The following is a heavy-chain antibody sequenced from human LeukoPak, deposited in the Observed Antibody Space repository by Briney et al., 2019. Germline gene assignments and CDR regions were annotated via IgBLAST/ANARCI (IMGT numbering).Heavy chain of an antibody. Sequence: ASVKVSCKASGGTFSSYAISWVRQAPGQGLEWMGGIIPIFGTANYAQKFQGRVTITADKSTSTAYMELSSLRSEDTAVYYCARVAIFGVGPNWFDPWGQGTLVTVSS. CDR3: ARVAIFGVGPNWFDP. J-gene: IGHJ5*02. CDR1: GGTFSSYA. D-gene: IGHD3-3*01. CDR2: IIPIFGTA. V-gene: IGHV1-69*06.